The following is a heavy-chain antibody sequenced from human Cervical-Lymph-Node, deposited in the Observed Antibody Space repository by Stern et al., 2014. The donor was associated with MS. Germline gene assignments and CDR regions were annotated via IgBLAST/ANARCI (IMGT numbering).Heavy chain of an antibody. CDR2: MNPNNGNT. V-gene: IGHV1-8*01. CDR1: GYTFTSHD. Sequence: VQLVESGAEVKQPGASVKVSCKASGYTFTSHDLNCVRQATGQGLEWMGWMNPNNGNTGYAQKFQDRVTMTRDTSISTAYMELSSLTSEDTAVYYCARRDCSGGSCYMGVSHWGQGTLVTVSS. CDR3: ARRDCSGGSCYMGVSH. J-gene: IGHJ4*02. D-gene: IGHD2-15*01.